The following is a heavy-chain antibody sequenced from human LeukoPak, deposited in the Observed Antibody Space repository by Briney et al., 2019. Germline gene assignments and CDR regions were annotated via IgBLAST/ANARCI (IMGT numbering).Heavy chain of an antibody. CDR3: AKDGDTASIIYWYFDL. CDR2: ISDDGSNT. D-gene: IGHD5-18*01. J-gene: IGHJ2*01. CDR1: GFTLSSFG. V-gene: IGHV3-30*18. Sequence: GGSLRLSCTASGFTLSSFGMHWVRQAPGKGLEWVAVISDDGSNTYYADSVKGRFTISRDNSKNTLYLQLNSLRTEDTAVYYCAKDGDTASIIYWYFDLWGRGTLVTVSS.